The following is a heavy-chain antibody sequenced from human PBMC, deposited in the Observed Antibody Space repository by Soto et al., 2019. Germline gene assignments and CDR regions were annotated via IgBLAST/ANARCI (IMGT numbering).Heavy chain of an antibody. J-gene: IGHJ6*02. CDR2: IRSKPYGGTT. V-gene: IGHV3-49*04. CDR1: GFTFGDYA. CDR3: SAGYCSRTSCPDYYYYYGMDV. D-gene: IGHD2-2*01. Sequence: LSLSCTASGFTFGDYAMSWVRQAPGKGLEWVTFIRSKPYGGTTEYAASVKGRFTISRDDSKSIAYLQMNSLKTEDTAVYYCSAGYCSRTSCPDYYYYYGMDVWGQGTTVTVS.